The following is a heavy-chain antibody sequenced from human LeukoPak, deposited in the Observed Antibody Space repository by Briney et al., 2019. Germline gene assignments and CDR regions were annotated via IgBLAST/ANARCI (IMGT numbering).Heavy chain of an antibody. V-gene: IGHV5-51*01. J-gene: IGHJ3*02. Sequence: GESLKISCKGSGYSFTSYWIGWVRQMPGKGLEWMGIIYPGDSDTRYSPSFQGQVTISADKSISTAYLQWSSLKASDTAMYYCARRYDSSGSDAFDIWGQGTWSPSLQ. CDR1: GYSFTSYW. CDR2: IYPGDSDT. CDR3: ARRYDSSGSDAFDI. D-gene: IGHD3-22*01.